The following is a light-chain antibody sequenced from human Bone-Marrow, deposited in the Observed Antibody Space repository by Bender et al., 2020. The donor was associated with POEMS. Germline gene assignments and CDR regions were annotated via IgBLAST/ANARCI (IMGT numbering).Light chain of an antibody. CDR3: QSYDNSLGGWV. CDR1: SSNIGAGYD. V-gene: IGLV1-40*01. CDR2: GNN. Sequence: QSVLTQPPSVSGAPGQRLTMSCTGSSSNIGAGYDVHWYQQLPGTAPKLLIYGNNNRPSGVPDRFSGSKSGTSASLAITGLQAEDDGDYYCQSYDNSLGGWVFGGGTKLTVL. J-gene: IGLJ3*02.